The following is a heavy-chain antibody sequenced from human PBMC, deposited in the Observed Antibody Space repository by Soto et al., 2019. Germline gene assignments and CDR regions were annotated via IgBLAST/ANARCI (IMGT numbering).Heavy chain of an antibody. D-gene: IGHD5-18*01. J-gene: IGHJ5*02. V-gene: IGHV2-5*02. CDR3: AHRRLDTAMENNWFDP. CDR2: IYWDDDK. CDR1: GFSLSTSGVG. Sequence: ESGPTLVNPTQTLTLTCTFSGFSLSTSGVGVGWIRQPPGKALEWLALIYWDDDKRYSPPLKSRLTITKDTSKNQVVLTMTNMDPVDTATYYCAHRRLDTAMENNWFDPWGQGTLVTVSS.